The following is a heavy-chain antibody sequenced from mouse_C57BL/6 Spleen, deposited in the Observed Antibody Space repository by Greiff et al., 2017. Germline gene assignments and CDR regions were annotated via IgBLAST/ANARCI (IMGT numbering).Heavy chain of an antibody. D-gene: IGHD2-1*01. Sequence: DVKLQESGPGLVKPSQSLSLTCSVTGYSITSGYYWNWIRQFPGNKLEWMGYISYDGSNNYNPSLKNRISITRDTSKNQFFLKLNSVTTEDTATYYCAREDGTPFDYGGQGTTLTVSS. J-gene: IGHJ2*01. CDR3: AREDGTPFDY. V-gene: IGHV3-6*01. CDR2: ISYDGSN. CDR1: GYSITSGYY.